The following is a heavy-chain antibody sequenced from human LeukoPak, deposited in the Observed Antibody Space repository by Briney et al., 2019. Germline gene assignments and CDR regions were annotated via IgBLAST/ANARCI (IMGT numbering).Heavy chain of an antibody. V-gene: IGHV1-2*02. CDR2: INPNSGGT. CDR3: ARDPGWSSVAFDY. CDR1: GYTFTGYY. J-gene: IGHJ4*02. D-gene: IGHD5-12*01. Sequence: ASVKVSCKASGYTFTGYYMHWVRQAPGQGLEWMGWINPNSGGTNYAQKFQGRVTMTRDTSISTAYMELSRLRSDDPAGYYCARDPGWSSVAFDYWGQGTLVTVSS.